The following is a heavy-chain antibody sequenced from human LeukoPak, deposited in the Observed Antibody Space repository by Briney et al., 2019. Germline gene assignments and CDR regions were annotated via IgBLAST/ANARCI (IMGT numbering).Heavy chain of an antibody. J-gene: IGHJ4*02. D-gene: IGHD3-3*01. Sequence: PGRSLRLSCAASGFTFSSYGMHWVRQAPGKGLEWVAVISYDGSNKYYADSVKGRFTISRDNSKNTLYLQMNSLRAEDTAVYYCAKEQVLEWLSDYYFDYWGQGTLVTVSP. CDR2: ISYDGSNK. CDR1: GFTFSSYG. CDR3: AKEQVLEWLSDYYFDY. V-gene: IGHV3-30*18.